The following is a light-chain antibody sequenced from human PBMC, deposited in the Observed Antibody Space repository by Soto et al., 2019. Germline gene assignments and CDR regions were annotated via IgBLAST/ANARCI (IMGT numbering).Light chain of an antibody. J-gene: IGLJ2*01. CDR3: SSYSSTTTPVV. CDR2: EVT. V-gene: IGLV2-14*03. Sequence: QSALTQPASVSGSPGQSITISCTGISSDRRGYNYVSWYQQYPGKAPKLIIYEVTNRPSEVSNRFSASKSGNTASLTISGLQAEDEAAYYCSSYSSTTTPVVFGGGTKLTVL. CDR1: SSDRRGYNY.